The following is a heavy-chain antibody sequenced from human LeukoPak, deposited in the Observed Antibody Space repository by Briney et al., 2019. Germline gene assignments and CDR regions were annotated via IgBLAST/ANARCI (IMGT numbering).Heavy chain of an antibody. CDR2: ISSSSSYI. V-gene: IGHV3-21*01. Sequence: GGSLRLSCAASGFTFSSYSMNWVRQAPGKGLEWVSIISSSSSYIYYTDSVKGRFTVSRDNAKNLLYLQMNSLRVEDTAVYYRARDGGRMDYWGQGTLVTVSS. CDR1: GFTFSSYS. J-gene: IGHJ4*02. CDR3: ARDGGRMDY. D-gene: IGHD3-16*01.